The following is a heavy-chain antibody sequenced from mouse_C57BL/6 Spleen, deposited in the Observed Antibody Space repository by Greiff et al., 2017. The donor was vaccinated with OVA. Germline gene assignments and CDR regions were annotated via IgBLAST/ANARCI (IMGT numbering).Heavy chain of an antibody. CDR3: AKGEYYGSSWWYFEV. V-gene: IGHV1-72*01. D-gene: IGHD1-1*01. Sequence: QVQLQQPGAELVKPGASVKLSCKASGYTFTSYWMHWVKQRPGRGLEWIGRIDPNSGGTKYNEKFKSKATLTVDKPSSTAYMQLSSLTSEDSAVYISAKGEYYGSSWWYFEVWGTGTTVTASS. CDR2: IDPNSGGT. CDR1: GYTFTSYW. J-gene: IGHJ1*03.